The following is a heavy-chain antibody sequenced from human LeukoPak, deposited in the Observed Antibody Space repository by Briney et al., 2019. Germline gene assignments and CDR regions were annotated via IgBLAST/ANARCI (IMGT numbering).Heavy chain of an antibody. Sequence: GGSLRLSCAASGFTFSNAWMSWVRQAPGKGLEWVAAIWYDGSSKYYADSVKGRFNISRDNSKNTLYLQMSSLRAEDTAVYYCARGTDTAMVTGGYNWFDPWGQGTLVTVSS. V-gene: IGHV3-33*08. CDR3: ARGTDTAMVTGGYNWFDP. CDR2: IWYDGSSK. CDR1: GFTFSNAW. J-gene: IGHJ5*02. D-gene: IGHD5-18*01.